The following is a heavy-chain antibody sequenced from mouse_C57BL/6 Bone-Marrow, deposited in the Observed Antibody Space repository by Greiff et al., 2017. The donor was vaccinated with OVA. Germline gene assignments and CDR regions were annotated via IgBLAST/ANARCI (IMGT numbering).Heavy chain of an antibody. V-gene: IGHV1-19*01. CDR2: INPYNGGT. CDR3: AANYYGSSSFAY. Sequence: EVKLQQSGPVLVKPGASVKMSCKASGYTFTDYYMNWVKQSHGKSLEWIGVINPYNGGTSYNQQFKGKATLTVDKSSSTAYMELNSLTSEDSAVYYCAANYYGSSSFAYWGQGTLVTVSA. J-gene: IGHJ3*01. D-gene: IGHD1-1*01. CDR1: GYTFTDYY.